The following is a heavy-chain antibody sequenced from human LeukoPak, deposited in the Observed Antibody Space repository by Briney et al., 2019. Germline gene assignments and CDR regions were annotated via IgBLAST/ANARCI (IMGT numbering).Heavy chain of an antibody. CDR3: ARTLAGPPRWDNFDI. Sequence: GGPLRLSCAVSGFTFSDYYMDWFRQAPGKGREWVGRSRYKAHSYTTESAASVKGRFTFSGDDSETSVFLHMNSLRTEDTAVYFCARTLAGPPRWDNFDIWGQGTMVTVSS. D-gene: IGHD4-23*01. CDR2: SRYKAHSYTT. J-gene: IGHJ3*02. V-gene: IGHV3-72*01. CDR1: GFTFSDYY.